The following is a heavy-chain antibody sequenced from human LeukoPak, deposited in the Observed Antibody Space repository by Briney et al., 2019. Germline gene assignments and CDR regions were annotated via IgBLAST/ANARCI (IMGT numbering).Heavy chain of an antibody. V-gene: IGHV4-34*12. CDR1: GGSFSGYY. CDR3: AREGYSGYDRTETFPNYFDY. CDR2: VIHSGST. J-gene: IGHJ4*02. D-gene: IGHD5-12*01. Sequence: SETLSLTCAVYGGSFSGYYWSWIRQPPGKGLEWIGEVIHSGSTNYNPSLKSRVTISVDTSKNQFSLKLSSVTAADTAVYYCAREGYSGYDRTETFPNYFDYWGQGTLVTVSS.